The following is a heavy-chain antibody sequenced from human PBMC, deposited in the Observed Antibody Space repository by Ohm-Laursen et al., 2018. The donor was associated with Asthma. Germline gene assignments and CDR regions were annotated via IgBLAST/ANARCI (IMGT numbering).Heavy chain of an antibody. CDR1: GFTFSDCY. J-gene: IGHJ6*02. D-gene: IGHD3-10*01. Sequence: SLRLSCTASGFTFSDCYMSWIRQAPGKGLEWVSYISSSSSYTNYADSVKGRFTISRDNAKNSLYLQMNSLRAEDTAVYYCASLHITMVRGGPSGMDVWGQGTTVTVSS. CDR2: ISSSSSYT. CDR3: ASLHITMVRGGPSGMDV. V-gene: IGHV3-11*06.